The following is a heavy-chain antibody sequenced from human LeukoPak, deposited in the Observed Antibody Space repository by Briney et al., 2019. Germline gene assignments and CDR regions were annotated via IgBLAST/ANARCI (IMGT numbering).Heavy chain of an antibody. CDR1: GYTFTSYD. Sequence: GASVTVSCTASGYTFTSYDINWVRQATGQGLEWMGWMNPNSGNTGYAQKFQGRVTMTRNTSISTAYMELSSLRSEDTAVYYCARVNYYGSGRVNYYGMDVWGQGTTVTVSS. CDR3: ARVNYYGSGRVNYYGMDV. J-gene: IGHJ6*02. D-gene: IGHD3-10*01. V-gene: IGHV1-8*01. CDR2: MNPNSGNT.